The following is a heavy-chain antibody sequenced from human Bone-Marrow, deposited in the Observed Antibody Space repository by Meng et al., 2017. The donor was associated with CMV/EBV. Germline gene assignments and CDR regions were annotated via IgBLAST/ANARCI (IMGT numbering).Heavy chain of an antibody. Sequence: FTFSSYGMHWGRQAPGKGLEWVAFIRYDGSNKYYADSVKGRFTISRDDSKNTAYLQMNSLKTEDTAVYYCTRNRYCSGGSCYGWFDPWGQGTLVTVSS. CDR2: IRYDGSNK. D-gene: IGHD2-15*01. CDR1: FTFSSYG. CDR3: TRNRYCSGGSCYGWFDP. J-gene: IGHJ5*02. V-gene: IGHV3-30*02.